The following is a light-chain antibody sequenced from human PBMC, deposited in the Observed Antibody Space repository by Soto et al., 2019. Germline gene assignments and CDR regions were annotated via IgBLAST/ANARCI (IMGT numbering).Light chain of an antibody. V-gene: IGLV1-47*01. CDR3: AAWDDSLSGWV. CDR1: SSSIGTNH. CDR2: RNN. Sequence: QAVVTQPPSASGTPGQRVTISCSGSSSSIGTNHVYWYQHLPGTAPKLLIYRNNQRPSGVPDRFSGSKSGTSASLAISGLRSEDEADYYCAAWDDSLSGWVFGGGTKLTVL. J-gene: IGLJ3*02.